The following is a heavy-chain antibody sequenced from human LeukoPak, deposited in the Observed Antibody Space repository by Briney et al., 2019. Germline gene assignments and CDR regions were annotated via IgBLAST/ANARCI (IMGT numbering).Heavy chain of an antibody. CDR1: RFTFSSYS. Sequence: GGSLRLSCAASRFTFSSYSMNWVRQAPGKGLEWVSSITGSSSYMYYADSVRGRFTISRDNAKKSLYLHMSSLRAEDTAVYYCARVDSSGFDYWGQGTLVTVSS. V-gene: IGHV3-21*01. J-gene: IGHJ4*02. CDR2: ITGSSSYM. D-gene: IGHD6-19*01. CDR3: ARVDSSGFDY.